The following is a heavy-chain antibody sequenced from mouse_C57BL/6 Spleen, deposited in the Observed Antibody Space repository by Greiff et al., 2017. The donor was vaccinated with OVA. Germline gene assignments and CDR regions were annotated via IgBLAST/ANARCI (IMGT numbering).Heavy chain of an antibody. CDR1: GFTFSSYA. CDR3: ASLTGDLED. V-gene: IGHV5-4*01. Sequence: EVQGVESGGGLVKPGGSLKLSCAASGFTFSSYAMSWVRQTPEKRLEWVATISDGGSYTYYPDNVQGRFTLSRDNAKHNLSLQMRHLPSEETAMYYCASLTGDLEDGGQGTTRTVAS. D-gene: IGHD2-13*01. J-gene: IGHJ2*01. CDR2: ISDGGSYT.